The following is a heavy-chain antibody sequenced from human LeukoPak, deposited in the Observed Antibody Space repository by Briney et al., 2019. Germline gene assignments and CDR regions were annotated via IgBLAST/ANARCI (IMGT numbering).Heavy chain of an antibody. D-gene: IGHD2-2*01. CDR1: GFTFSSYA. CDR3: AKGGSVSSSPRADY. CDR2: ISDSGGST. Sequence: GGSLRLSCAASGFTFSSYAMTWVRQAPGKGLEWVSVISDSGGSTYYADSVKGRFTISRDNSKNTLYLHMNSLRAEDTAVYYCAKGGSVSSSPRADYWGQGTLVTVSS. V-gene: IGHV3-23*01. J-gene: IGHJ4*02.